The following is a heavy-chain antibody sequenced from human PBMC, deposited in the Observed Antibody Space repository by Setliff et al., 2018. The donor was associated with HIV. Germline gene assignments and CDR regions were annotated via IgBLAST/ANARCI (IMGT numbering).Heavy chain of an antibody. CDR3: AGFPLSSSWYFY. D-gene: IGHD6-13*01. Sequence: SETLSLTCTVSGGSISSSGYYWGWIRQPPGKGLEWIGTIYYSGSTYYNPSLTSRVTISVDTSKNQFSLKLSSVTAADTAVYYCAGFPLSSSWYFYWGQGTLVTVSS. CDR2: IYYSGST. J-gene: IGHJ4*02. V-gene: IGHV4-39*01. CDR1: GGSISSSGYY.